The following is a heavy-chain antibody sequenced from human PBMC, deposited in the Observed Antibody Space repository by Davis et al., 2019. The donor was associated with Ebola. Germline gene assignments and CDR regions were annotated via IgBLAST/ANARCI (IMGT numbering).Heavy chain of an antibody. Sequence: GGSLRLSCAASGFTFSGSAMPWVCQASGKGLEWVGRIRSKANSYATAYAASVKGRFTISRDDSKNTAYLQMNSLKTEDTAVYYCTTTTVTVDYWGQGTLVTVSS. CDR2: IRSKANSYAT. V-gene: IGHV3-73*01. CDR3: TTTTVTVDY. CDR1: GFTFSGSA. J-gene: IGHJ4*02. D-gene: IGHD4-17*01.